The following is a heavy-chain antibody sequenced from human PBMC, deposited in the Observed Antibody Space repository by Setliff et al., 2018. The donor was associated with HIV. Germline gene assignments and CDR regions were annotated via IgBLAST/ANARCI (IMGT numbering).Heavy chain of an antibody. J-gene: IGHJ4*01. Sequence: SETLSLTCTVSGGSISNSLWWSWVRQPPGKGLEWIGEIYHGGGTNYNPSLKSRVTMSVDKSKKKISLTLTAVTAADSGLYYCARVASWGGRGYLDIWGQASLVTVSS. CDR1: GGSISNSLW. CDR2: IYHGGGT. CDR3: ARVASWGGRGYLDI. D-gene: IGHD3-3*01. V-gene: IGHV4-4*02.